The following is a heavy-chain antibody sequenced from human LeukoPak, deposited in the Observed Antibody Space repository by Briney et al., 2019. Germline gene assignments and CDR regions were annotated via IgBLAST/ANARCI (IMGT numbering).Heavy chain of an antibody. V-gene: IGHV3-21*01. J-gene: IGHJ4*02. D-gene: IGHD6-13*01. CDR3: ARKAAAGTRKDFDY. CDR1: GFTFSSYS. Sequence: PGGSLRLSCAASGFTFSSYSMNWVRQAPGKGLEWVSSNSSSSSYIYYADSVKGRFTISRDNAKNSLYLQMNSLRAEDTAVYYCARKAAAGTRKDFDYWGQGTLVTVSS. CDR2: NSSSSSYI.